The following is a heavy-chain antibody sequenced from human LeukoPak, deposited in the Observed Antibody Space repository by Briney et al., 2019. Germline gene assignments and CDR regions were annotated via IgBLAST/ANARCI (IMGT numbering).Heavy chain of an antibody. D-gene: IGHD3-22*01. CDR3: ARLGGFYDSSGLLNYFDY. CDR1: GFTFSSYG. Sequence: PGGSLRLSCAASGFTFSSYGMHWVRQAPGKGLEWVAVIWYDGSNKYYADSVKGRFTISRDNSKNTLYLQMNSLRAEDTAVYYCARLGGFYDSSGLLNYFDYWGQGTLVTVSS. CDR2: IWYDGSNK. J-gene: IGHJ4*02. V-gene: IGHV3-33*01.